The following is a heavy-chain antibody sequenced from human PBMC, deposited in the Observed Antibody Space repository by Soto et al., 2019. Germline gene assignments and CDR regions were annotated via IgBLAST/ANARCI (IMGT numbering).Heavy chain of an antibody. CDR2: ISGNSGNI. CDR1: GFTFDDYA. J-gene: IGHJ4*01. CDR3: AKDIGNQIQLHH. D-gene: IGHD5-18*01. V-gene: IGHV3-9*01. Sequence: GGSLRLSCAASGFTFDDYAMYWVRQTPGKGLEWVSGISGNSGNIGYADSVKGRFTISRDNAKNSLYLQMGSLRAEDSGLYYCAKDIGNQIQLHHWGHGTLVTVSS.